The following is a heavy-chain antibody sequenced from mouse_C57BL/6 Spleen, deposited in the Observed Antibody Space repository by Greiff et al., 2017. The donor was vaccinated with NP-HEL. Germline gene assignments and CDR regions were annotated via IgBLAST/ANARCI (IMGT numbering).Heavy chain of an antibody. J-gene: IGHJ3*01. CDR3: ASPSYYSDPWFAY. V-gene: IGHV1-82*01. CDR2: IYPGDGDT. Sequence: VQLQQSGPELVKPGASVKISCKASGYAFSSYWMNWVKQRPGKGLEWIGRIYPGDGDTNYNGKFKGKATLTADKSSSTAYMQLSSLTSEDSAVYFCASPSYYSDPWFAYWGQGTLVTVSA. D-gene: IGHD2-12*01. CDR1: GYAFSSYW.